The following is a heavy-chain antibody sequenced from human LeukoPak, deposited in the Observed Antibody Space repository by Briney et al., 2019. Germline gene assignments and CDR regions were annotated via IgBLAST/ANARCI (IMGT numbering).Heavy chain of an antibody. CDR1: GDPLSSHY. CDR3: ARTPGITMVRGVIISAFDI. V-gene: IGHV4-59*11. Sequence: PSETLSLTCTVHGDPLSSHYWSSVRQPPAKGLEWIGYIYYSGNTNYNPSLKSRVTISVDTSKNQFSLKLSSVTAADTAVYYCARTPGITMVRGVIISAFDIWGQGTMVTVSS. D-gene: IGHD3-10*01. J-gene: IGHJ3*02. CDR2: IYYSGNT.